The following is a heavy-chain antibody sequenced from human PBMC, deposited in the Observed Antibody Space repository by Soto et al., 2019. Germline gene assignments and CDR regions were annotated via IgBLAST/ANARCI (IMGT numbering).Heavy chain of an antibody. CDR3: AVGAKRGYNGFDP. CDR1: GGSISSYY. CDR2: IYYSGST. D-gene: IGHD1-26*01. Sequence: QVQLQESGPGLVKPSETLSLTCTVSGGSISSYYWSWIRQPPGKGLEWIGYIYYSGSTNYNPSLTSRITISIDTSKNQFSLKLSSVTAADTAVYYCAVGAKRGYNGFDPWGQGTLVTVSS. J-gene: IGHJ5*02. V-gene: IGHV4-59*01.